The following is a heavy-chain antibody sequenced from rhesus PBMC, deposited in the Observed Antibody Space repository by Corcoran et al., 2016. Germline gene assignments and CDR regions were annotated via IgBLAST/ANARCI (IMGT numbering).Heavy chain of an antibody. V-gene: IGHV1-138*01. CDR1: GYTYTQYY. J-gene: IGHJ4*01. Sequence: VQLVPSGARGKKPGATVLVYSKSAGYTYTQYYIPWLRQAPRQWFEWMGGINPKTCGTNYAQKFQGRVTMTRDTSTSTAYMELSSLRSEDTAVYYCERDPRSVWGQGVLVTVSS. CDR3: ERDPRSV. CDR2: INPKTCGT. D-gene: IGHD2-15*01.